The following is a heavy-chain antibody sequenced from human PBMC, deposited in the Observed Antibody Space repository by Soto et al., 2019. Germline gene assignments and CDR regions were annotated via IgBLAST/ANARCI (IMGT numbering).Heavy chain of an antibody. CDR2: IYHAGSV. Sequence: VSGYSIASGSYWAWIRQSPGKGLEWIGSIYHAGSVYYNPSLKSRVAVSLDTSKNHFSLKLTSVTSADTAVYYCARDRRDIVVVPAASWEWHGMDVWGQGTTVTVSS. CDR3: ARDRRDIVVVPAASWEWHGMDV. D-gene: IGHD2-2*01. CDR1: GYSIASGSY. J-gene: IGHJ6*02. V-gene: IGHV4-38-2*02.